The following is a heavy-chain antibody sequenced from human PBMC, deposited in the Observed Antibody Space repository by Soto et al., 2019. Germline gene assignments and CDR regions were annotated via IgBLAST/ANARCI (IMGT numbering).Heavy chain of an antibody. Sequence: GVSLRLSCAASGFTFSSYAMSWVRQAPGKGLEWVSAISGSGGSTYYADSVKGRFTISRDNSKNTLYLQMNSLRAEDTAVYYCAKDALTSLGYYYDSSGYSAFDYWGQGTLVTVSS. V-gene: IGHV3-23*01. J-gene: IGHJ4*02. CDR1: GFTFSSYA. CDR3: AKDALTSLGYYYDSSGYSAFDY. D-gene: IGHD3-22*01. CDR2: ISGSGGST.